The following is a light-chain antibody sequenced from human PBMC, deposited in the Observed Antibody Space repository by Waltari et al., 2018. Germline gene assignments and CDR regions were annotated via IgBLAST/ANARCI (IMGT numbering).Light chain of an antibody. Sequence: QMTQSPSTLSASIGARVAITCRASHTINTWLAWYQQKPGKAPRVLIYDDSTLASGVPSRFRGSGSGTEFTLTISSLQPDDFATYYCHQYNSYSQSFGQGTKLEIK. V-gene: IGKV1-5*01. J-gene: IGKJ2*03. CDR1: HTINTW. CDR3: HQYNSYSQS. CDR2: DDS.